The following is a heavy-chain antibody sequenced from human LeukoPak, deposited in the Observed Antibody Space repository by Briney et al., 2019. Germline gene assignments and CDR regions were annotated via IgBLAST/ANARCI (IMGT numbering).Heavy chain of an antibody. CDR3: ARGQYGGTRLFDQ. CDR1: GYAFSSSE. J-gene: IGHJ4*02. D-gene: IGHD4/OR15-4a*01. Sequence: ASVKVSCKTAGYAFSSSEINWVRQAPGQGLEWVGWMHPNSGKTGSAHKFQGRVTMTRDTSTSTAYMELSSLTSEDTAVFYCARGQYGGTRLFDQWGQGTLIIVSS. CDR2: MHPNSGKT. V-gene: IGHV1-8*02.